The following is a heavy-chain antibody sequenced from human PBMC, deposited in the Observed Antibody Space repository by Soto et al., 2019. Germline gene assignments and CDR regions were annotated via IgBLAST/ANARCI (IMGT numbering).Heavy chain of an antibody. CDR3: ARAPFAAFPDYLYGIDV. J-gene: IGHJ6*02. V-gene: IGHV3-21*01. Sequence: PGGSLRLSCAASGFTFSSYTMNWVRQAPGKGLEWVSSISSSSSYIYHADSVKGRFTISRDNAEKLLYLQMNSLRAEDTAVYYCARAPFAAFPDYLYGIDVWGQGTTLTVSS. CDR2: ISSSSSYI. CDR1: GFTFSSYT.